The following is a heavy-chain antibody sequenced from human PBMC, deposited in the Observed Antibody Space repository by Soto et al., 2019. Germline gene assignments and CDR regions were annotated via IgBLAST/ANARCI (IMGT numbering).Heavy chain of an antibody. CDR2: IYPTDSDT. J-gene: IGHJ4*02. CDR3: ARPGFCSGGSCYPTDF. V-gene: IGHV5-51*01. CDR1: GYSFTSYW. D-gene: IGHD2-15*01. Sequence: GESLKISCKGSGYSFTSYWIGWVRQMPGKGLEWMGIIYPTDSDTRYSPSFQGQVTISADKSISTAYLQWSSLKASDTAMYYCARPGFCSGGSCYPTDFWGQGTLVTFSS.